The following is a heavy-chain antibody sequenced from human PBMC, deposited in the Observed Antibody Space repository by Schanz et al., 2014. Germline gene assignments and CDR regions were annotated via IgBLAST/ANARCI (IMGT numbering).Heavy chain of an antibody. CDR2: IWYDENNK. J-gene: IGHJ4*02. V-gene: IGHV3-33*01. D-gene: IGHD3-10*01. Sequence: QVQLVESGGGVVQFGRSLRLSCVASGFTFSSYGMHWVRQAPGKGLEWVAVIWYDENNKYYADSVKGRFTMSRDNSKNTLYLQMNSLRAGDTAVYYCARVPYGSGSYWDYWGQGTLVTVSS. CDR3: ARVPYGSGSYWDY. CDR1: GFTFSSYG.